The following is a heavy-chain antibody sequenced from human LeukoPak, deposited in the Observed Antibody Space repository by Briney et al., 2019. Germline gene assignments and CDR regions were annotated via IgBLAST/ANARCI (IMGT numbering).Heavy chain of an antibody. D-gene: IGHD2-21*01. Sequence: PGGSLRLSCTASEFTFSSXWMSWVRQAPGKGLEWVANIKQDGSEKDYVDSVKGRFTISRDNAQNSLYLQMNNLRAEDTAVYYCARYCGGDCYGMDVWGQGTTVTVSS. CDR1: EFTFSSXW. CDR2: IKQDGSEK. J-gene: IGHJ6*02. CDR3: ARYCGGDCYGMDV. V-gene: IGHV3-7*01.